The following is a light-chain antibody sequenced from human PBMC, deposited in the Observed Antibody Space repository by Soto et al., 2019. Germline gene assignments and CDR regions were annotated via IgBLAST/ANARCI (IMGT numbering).Light chain of an antibody. V-gene: IGKV1-5*01. CDR1: QSVRTW. Sequence: DIQLTQSPSTLSASVGDSVTITCRASQSVRTWLAWYQQKPGTAPKLLIYDASSLQTGVPSRFSGSRSGTDFALTISSLQRDDFATYYCQQTDSFPQTFGQGTKV. CDR3: QQTDSFPQT. J-gene: IGKJ1*01. CDR2: DAS.